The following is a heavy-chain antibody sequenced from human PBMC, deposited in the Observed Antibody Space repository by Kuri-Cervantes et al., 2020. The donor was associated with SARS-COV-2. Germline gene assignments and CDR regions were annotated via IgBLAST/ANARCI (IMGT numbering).Heavy chain of an antibody. V-gene: IGHV4-39*01. CDR1: GDSISSTRYY. CDR3: ASSRRIAAAAHYYYYYKDV. D-gene: IGHD6-13*01. J-gene: IGHJ6*03. CDR2: IYYSGST. Sequence: GSLRLSCTVSGDSISSTRYYWGWIRQPPGKGLEWIGNIYYSGSTYYNPSLKSRVTISVDTSKNQFSLKLSSVTAADTAVYYCASSRRIAAAAHYYYYYKDVWGKGTTVTVSS.